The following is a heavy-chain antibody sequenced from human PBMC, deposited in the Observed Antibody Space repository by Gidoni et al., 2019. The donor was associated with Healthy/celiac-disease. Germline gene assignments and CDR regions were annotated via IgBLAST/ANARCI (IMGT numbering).Heavy chain of an antibody. V-gene: IGHV3-53*01. J-gene: IGHJ6*02. CDR3: ASGLEMATRYGMDV. Sequence: EVQLVESGGGLIQPGGSLRLSCAASGFPVSSNYMGWVRQAPGKGREWVSCIYSGGSTYYADSVKGRFTISRDNSKNTLYLQMNSLRAEDTAVYYCASGLEMATRYGMDVWGQGTTVTVSS. D-gene: IGHD5-12*01. CDR1: GFPVSSNY. CDR2: IYSGGST.